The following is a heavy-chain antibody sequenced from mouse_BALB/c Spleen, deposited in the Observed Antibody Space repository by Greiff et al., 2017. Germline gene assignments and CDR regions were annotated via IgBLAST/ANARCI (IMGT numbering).Heavy chain of an antibody. CDR1: GFSLTSYD. D-gene: IGHD2-4*01. J-gene: IGHJ4*01. CDR2: IWTGGGT. V-gene: IGHV2-9-2*01. Sequence: VQGVESGPGLVAPSQSLSITCTVSGFSLTSYDISWIRQPPGKGLEWLGVIWTGGGTNYNSAFMSRLSISKDNSKSQVFLKMNSLQTDDTAIYYCVRDEGYYDYYYAMDYWGQGTSVTVSS. CDR3: VRDEGYYDYYYAMDY.